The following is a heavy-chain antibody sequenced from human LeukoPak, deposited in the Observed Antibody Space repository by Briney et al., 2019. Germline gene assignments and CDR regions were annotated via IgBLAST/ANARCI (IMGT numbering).Heavy chain of an antibody. D-gene: IGHD3-10*01. CDR3: ARDMYYYGSGSYRFDY. J-gene: IGHJ4*02. V-gene: IGHV4-59*12. CDR1: DGSINSFY. CDR2: IYYSGST. Sequence: SETLSLTCTVSDGSINSFYWSWIRQPPGKGLEWIGYIYYSGSTNYNPSLKSRVTISVDTSKNQFSLKLSSVTAADTAVYYCARDMYYYGSGSYRFDYWGQGTLVTVSS.